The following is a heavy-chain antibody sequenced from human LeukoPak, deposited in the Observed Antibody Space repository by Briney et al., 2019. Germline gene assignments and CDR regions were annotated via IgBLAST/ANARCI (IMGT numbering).Heavy chain of an antibody. CDR2: IKYDGSRT. CDR3: AKKWGSYSLNYYYYYMDV. Sequence: GGSLRLSCAVSGMTFERHGMHWVRQPPGKGLEWLAFIKYDGSRTDYEDSVKGRFTVSRDNSKNTLYLQMNSLRAEDTAVYYCAKKWGSYSLNYYYYYMDVWGKGTTVTVSS. J-gene: IGHJ6*03. V-gene: IGHV3-30*02. CDR1: GMTFERHG. D-gene: IGHD1-26*01.